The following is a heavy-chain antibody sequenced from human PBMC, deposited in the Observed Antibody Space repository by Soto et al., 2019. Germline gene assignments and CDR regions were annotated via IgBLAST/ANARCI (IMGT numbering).Heavy chain of an antibody. CDR1: GFTFSNAW. D-gene: IGHD6-13*01. CDR2: IKSKTDGGTT. J-gene: IGHJ4*02. V-gene: IGHV3-15*07. Sequence: GGSLRLSCAASGFTFSNAWMNWVRQAPGKGLEWVGRIKSKTDGGTTDYAAPVKGRFTISRDDSKNTLYLQMNSLKTEDTAVYYCTTIPVSIAAAPQFWLIDYWGQGTLVTVSS. CDR3: TTIPVSIAAAPQFWLIDY.